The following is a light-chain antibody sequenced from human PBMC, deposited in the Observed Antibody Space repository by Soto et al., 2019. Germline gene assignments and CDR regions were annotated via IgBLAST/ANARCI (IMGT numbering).Light chain of an antibody. Sequence: DIQMTQSPSTLSASVGDRVTITCRASQSISSWLAWYQQKPGKAPKVLISKASTLQSGVPSRFSGSRSGTDFTLNISSLQPEDFATYYCQQTYSVPHSFGQGTKLEIK. CDR2: KAS. CDR3: QQTYSVPHS. J-gene: IGKJ2*03. V-gene: IGKV1-5*03. CDR1: QSISSW.